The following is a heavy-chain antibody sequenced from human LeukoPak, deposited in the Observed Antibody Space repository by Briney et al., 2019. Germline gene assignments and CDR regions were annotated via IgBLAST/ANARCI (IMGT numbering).Heavy chain of an antibody. CDR1: GYTFTGYY. D-gene: IGHD3-10*01. V-gene: IGHV1-2*02. CDR2: INPNSGGT. CDR3: ARDRYYYGSGSLSY. Sequence: ASVKVSCKASGYTFTGYYMHWVRQAPGRGLEWMGWINPNSGGTNYAQKFQGRVTMTRDTSISTAYMELSRLRSDDTAVYYCARDRYYYGSGSLSYWGQGTLVTVSS. J-gene: IGHJ4*02.